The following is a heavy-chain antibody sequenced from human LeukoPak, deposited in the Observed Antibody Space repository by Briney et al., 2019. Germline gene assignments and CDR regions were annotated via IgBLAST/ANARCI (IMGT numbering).Heavy chain of an antibody. CDR3: AKATAVATVRGTFDY. V-gene: IGHV3-23*01. J-gene: IGHJ4*02. CDR2: ISGSGGST. CDR1: GFTFSSYA. D-gene: IGHD3-10*01. Sequence: GGSLRLSCAASGFTFSSYAMSWVRQAPGKGLEWVSAISGSGGSTYYADSVKGRFTISRDNSKNTLYLQMNSLRVEDTAVYYCAKATAVATVRGTFDYWGQGTLVTVSS.